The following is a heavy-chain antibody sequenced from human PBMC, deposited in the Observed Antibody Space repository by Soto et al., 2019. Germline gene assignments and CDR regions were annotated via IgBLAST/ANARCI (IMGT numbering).Heavy chain of an antibody. Sequence: EVPLVESGGGLVQPGGSLRLSCAVSGFTFSDHSMDWVRQAPGKGLEWVGRSRSKDNSYTTEYAASVKGIFTCSIDYSRNSLYLQLNNLQSMVTAVYYCARCDTEMTVCGSYFDYWGQGTLVTVSS. V-gene: IGHV3-72*01. J-gene: IGHJ4*02. D-gene: IGHD3-10*01. CDR1: GFTFSDHS. CDR2: SRSKDNSYTT. CDR3: ARCDTEMTVCGSYFDY.